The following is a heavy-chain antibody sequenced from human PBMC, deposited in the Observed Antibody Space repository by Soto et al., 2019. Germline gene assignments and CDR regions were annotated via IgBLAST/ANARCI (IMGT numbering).Heavy chain of an antibody. D-gene: IGHD2-21*01. V-gene: IGHV3-23*01. CDR2: IGESDGTT. J-gene: IGHJ4*01. CDR3: ARGGSDSCLATLEH. Sequence: EVQLLESGGGLVQPGGSLRLSCVASGFTFTSHAMSWVRQAPGKGPEWVSVIGESDGTTYYADSVKGRFTISRDISKGTLYLQMDRLMVEDTALYYCARGGSDSCLATLEHWGQGTRVSVSS. CDR1: GFTFTSHA.